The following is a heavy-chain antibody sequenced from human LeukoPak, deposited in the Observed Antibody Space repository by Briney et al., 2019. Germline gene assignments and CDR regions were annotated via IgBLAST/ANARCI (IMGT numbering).Heavy chain of an antibody. CDR2: IIPIFGTA. D-gene: IGHD1-14*01. V-gene: IGHV1-69*06. J-gene: IGHJ3*02. Sequence: SVKVSCKASGGTFSSYAISWVRQAPGQGLEWMGGIIPIFGTANYAQKFQGRVTMTEDTSTDTAYMELSSLRSEDTAVYYCATDSRNPGDAFDIWGQGTMVTVSS. CDR1: GGTFSSYA. CDR3: ATDSRNPGDAFDI.